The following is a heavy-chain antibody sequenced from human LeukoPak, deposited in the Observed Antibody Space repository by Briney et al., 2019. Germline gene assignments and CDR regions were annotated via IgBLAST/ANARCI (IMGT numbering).Heavy chain of an antibody. D-gene: IGHD3-22*01. J-gene: IGHJ4*02. CDR2: ISHDGREI. V-gene: IGHV3-30*03. CDR1: GFTFSEYT. CDR3: ARGRSDSGAYCYFGS. Sequence: GRSLRLSCAASGFTFSEYTMHWIRQAPSKGLEWVAVISHDGREIYYADSVKGRFTISRDDSMSTMYLQMNSLRAEDTALYYCARGRSDSGAYCYFGSWGQGTPVTVSS.